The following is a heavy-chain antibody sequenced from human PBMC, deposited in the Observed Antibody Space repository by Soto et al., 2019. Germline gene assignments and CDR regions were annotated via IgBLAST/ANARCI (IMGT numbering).Heavy chain of an antibody. J-gene: IGHJ4*02. V-gene: IGHV5-10-1*01. D-gene: IGHD3-22*01. Sequence: GESLKISCKGSGYSFAGYWIIWVHQNPRKGLVWLGRIAPSDSQTYYRQSFGGNVTISVTKSIPTVCLQWGSLRASDTAMYYCARQIYDSDTDPNFQYSFDSWGQGTPVTVSS. CDR3: ARQIYDSDTDPNFQYSFDS. CDR2: IAPSDSQT. CDR1: GYSFAGYW.